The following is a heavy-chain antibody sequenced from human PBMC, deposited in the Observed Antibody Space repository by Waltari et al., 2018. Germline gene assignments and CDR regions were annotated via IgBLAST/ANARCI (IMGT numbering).Heavy chain of an antibody. CDR1: GGSISSSSYY. D-gene: IGHD6-13*01. CDR2: IYYSGST. Sequence: QLQLQESGPGLVKPSETLSLTCTVSGGSISSSSYYWGWIRQPPGKGLEWIGSIYYSGSTYYNPSLKSRVTISVDTSKNQFSLKLSSVTAADTAVYYCARGIAAYAFDIWGQGTMVTVSS. CDR3: ARGIAAYAFDI. J-gene: IGHJ3*02. V-gene: IGHV4-39*07.